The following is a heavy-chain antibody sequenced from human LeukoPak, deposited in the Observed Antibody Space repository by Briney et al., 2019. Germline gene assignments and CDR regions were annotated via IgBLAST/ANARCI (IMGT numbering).Heavy chain of an antibody. J-gene: IGHJ4*02. CDR1: GFTFSNSW. CDR2: IKEDGSEK. V-gene: IGHV3-7*01. Sequence: GSLRLSCAASGFTFSNSWMTWIRQAPGKGLEWVANIKEDGSEKNYVDSVRGRFTISRDNAKNSLYLQMNSLRAEDTAVYYCARDSGWYPVDYWGQGTLVTVSS. CDR3: ARDSGWYPVDY. D-gene: IGHD6-19*01.